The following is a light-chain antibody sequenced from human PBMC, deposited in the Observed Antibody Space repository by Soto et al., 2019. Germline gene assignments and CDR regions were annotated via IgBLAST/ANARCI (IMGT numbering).Light chain of an antibody. V-gene: IGLV1-44*01. Sequence: QTVVTQPPSASGTPGQRVTISCSGSSSNIGSNTVNWYQQLPGTAPKLLIYSNNQRPSGVPDRFSGSKSGTSASLAISGLQSEDEADYYCAAWDDSLNGGVFGGGTKLT. CDR2: SNN. CDR3: AAWDDSLNGGV. J-gene: IGLJ2*01. CDR1: SSNIGSNT.